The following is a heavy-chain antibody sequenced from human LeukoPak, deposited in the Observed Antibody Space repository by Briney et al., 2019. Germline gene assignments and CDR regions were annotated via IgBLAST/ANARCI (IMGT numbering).Heavy chain of an antibody. V-gene: IGHV3-48*03. J-gene: IGHJ4*02. Sequence: PGGSLRLSCAASGFTLSHYEMNWVRQAPGKGLEWVSYISSSGSTIYYADSVKGRFTISRDNAKNPLYLQMNSLSAEDTAVYYCARAPSYYYESSGFYLDYWGQGTLVTVSS. CDR1: GFTLSHYE. D-gene: IGHD3-22*01. CDR3: ARAPSYYYESSGFYLDY. CDR2: ISSSGSTI.